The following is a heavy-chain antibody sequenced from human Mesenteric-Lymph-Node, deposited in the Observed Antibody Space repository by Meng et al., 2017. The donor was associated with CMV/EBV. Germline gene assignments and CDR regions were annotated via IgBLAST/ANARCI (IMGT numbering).Heavy chain of an antibody. CDR1: GGSISSSSYY. CDR3: ARGDLGATTPLGY. CDR2: IYYSGST. D-gene: IGHD1-26*01. Sequence: SETLSLICTVSGGSISSSSYYWGWIRQPPGKGLEWIGSIYYSGSTYYNPSLKSRVTISVDTSKNQFSLKLSSVTAADTAVYYCARGDLGATTPLGYWGQGTLVTVSS. J-gene: IGHJ4*02. V-gene: IGHV4-39*07.